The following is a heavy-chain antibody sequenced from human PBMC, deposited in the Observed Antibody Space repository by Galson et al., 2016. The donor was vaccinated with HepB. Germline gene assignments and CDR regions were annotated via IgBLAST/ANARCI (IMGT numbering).Heavy chain of an antibody. J-gene: IGHJ4*02. D-gene: IGHD2-15*01. CDR2: IYWNDDK. Sequence: PALVKPTQTLTLTCTFSEFSLSTSGVGVGWIRQPPGKALEWLAVIYWNDDKRYSPSLKSRPTITKDTSKNQVVLTMTNMDPVDTATYYCAREYCSGGSCYVAPFFDYWGQGTLVTVSS. CDR3: AREYCSGGSCYVAPFFDY. CDR1: EFSLSTSGVG. V-gene: IGHV2-5*01.